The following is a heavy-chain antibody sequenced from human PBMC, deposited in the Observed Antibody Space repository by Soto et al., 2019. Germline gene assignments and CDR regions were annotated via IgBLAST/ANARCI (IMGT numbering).Heavy chain of an antibody. V-gene: IGHV4-39*02. CDR2: IYYSGIV. CDR1: GGSITSGGFY. J-gene: IGHJ5*02. Sequence: ASETLSLTWTVSGGSITSGGFYWGWVRHSPGKGLEWIGSIYYSGIVYYNPSLESRVTISADVSKDQFSLKLTSVTAADTAVYYCARGNVLRFLEWLFRGFDPWGQGTLVTVSS. D-gene: IGHD3-3*01. CDR3: ARGNVLRFLEWLFRGFDP.